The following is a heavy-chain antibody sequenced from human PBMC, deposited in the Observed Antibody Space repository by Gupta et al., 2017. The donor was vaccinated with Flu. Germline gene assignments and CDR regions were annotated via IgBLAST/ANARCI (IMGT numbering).Heavy chain of an antibody. D-gene: IGHD4-17*01. CDR1: GFTFDDYA. CDR2: ISWNSGSI. Sequence: EVQLVESGGGLVQPGRSLRLSCAASGFTFDDYAMHWVRQAPGKGLEWVSGISWNSGSIGYADSVKGRVTISRDNAKNSLYLQMNSLRAEDTALYYCTKDGTVGYDYGDYSFDYGGQGTLVTVYS. J-gene: IGHJ4*02. CDR3: TKDGTVGYDYGDYSFDY. V-gene: IGHV3-9*01.